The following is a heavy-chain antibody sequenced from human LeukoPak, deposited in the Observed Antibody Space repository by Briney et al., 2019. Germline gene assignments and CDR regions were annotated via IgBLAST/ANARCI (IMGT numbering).Heavy chain of an antibody. D-gene: IGHD3-16*02. V-gene: IGHV4-34*01. CDR1: GGSFSGYY. J-gene: IGHJ4*02. CDR3: ARDHVITFGGVIVPYYFDY. CDR2: VNHSGST. Sequence: SETLSLTCAVYGGSFSGYYWSWIRQPPGKGLEWIGEVNHSGSTNYNPSLKSRVTISVDTSKNQFSLELSSVTAADTAVYYCARDHVITFGGVIVPYYFDYWGQGTLVTVSS.